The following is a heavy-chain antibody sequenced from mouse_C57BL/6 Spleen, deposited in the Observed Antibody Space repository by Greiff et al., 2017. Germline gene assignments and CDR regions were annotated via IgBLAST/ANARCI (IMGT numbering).Heavy chain of an antibody. CDR3: ARGGDYDYDGTWFAY. D-gene: IGHD2-4*01. V-gene: IGHV1-61*01. CDR2: LYPSDSET. CDR1: GYTFTSYW. Sequence: VQLQQPGAELVRPGSSVKLSCKASGYTFTSYWMDWVKQRPGQGLEWIGNLYPSDSETHYNQKFKDKATLTVDKSSSTAYMQLSSLTSEDSAVYYCARGGDYDYDGTWFAYWGQGTLVTVSA. J-gene: IGHJ3*01.